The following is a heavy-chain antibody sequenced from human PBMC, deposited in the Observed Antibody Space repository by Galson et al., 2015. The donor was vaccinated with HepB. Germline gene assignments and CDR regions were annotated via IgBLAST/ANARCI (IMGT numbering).Heavy chain of an antibody. Sequence: SLRLSCPSSGFAFSDYYMGWFRQAPGKGLEWVSYISSSSSYTNYADSVKGRFTISRDNAKNSLYLQMNSLRAEDTAVYYCARPENYGFPFDYWGQGTLVTVSS. J-gene: IGHJ4*02. CDR3: ARPENYGFPFDY. D-gene: IGHD3-3*01. CDR1: GFAFSDYY. CDR2: ISSSSSYT. V-gene: IGHV3-11*06.